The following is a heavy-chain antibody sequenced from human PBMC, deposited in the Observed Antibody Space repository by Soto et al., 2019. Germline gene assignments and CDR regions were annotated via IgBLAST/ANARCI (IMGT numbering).Heavy chain of an antibody. CDR3: TKGPNWNYYYYGVDV. V-gene: IGHV4-4*07. Sequence: QVQLQESGPGLVKPSETLSLTCTVSGESVSNYYWSWIRQPAGRGLEGIGRVYSSGATNYNPSLNGRVTMSVDTSRNQFSLRLSSVTAADTAIYYCTKGPNWNYYYYGVDVWGQGTAVTVSS. J-gene: IGHJ6*02. D-gene: IGHD1-20*01. CDR2: VYSSGAT. CDR1: GESVSNYY.